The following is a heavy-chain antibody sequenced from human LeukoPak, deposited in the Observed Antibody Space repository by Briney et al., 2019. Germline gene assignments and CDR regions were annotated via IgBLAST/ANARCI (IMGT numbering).Heavy chain of an antibody. CDR1: GFTFSSYA. J-gene: IGHJ4*02. D-gene: IGHD3-10*01. CDR2: ISGSGGST. CDR3: AKGDGILWFGESNFDY. V-gene: IGHV3-23*01. Sequence: GGSLRLSCAASGFTFSSYAMSWVRQAPGKGLEWVSAISGSGGSTYYADSVKGRFTISRGNTKNTLYLQMSSLRAEDTAVYYCAKGDGILWFGESNFDYWGQGTLVTVSS.